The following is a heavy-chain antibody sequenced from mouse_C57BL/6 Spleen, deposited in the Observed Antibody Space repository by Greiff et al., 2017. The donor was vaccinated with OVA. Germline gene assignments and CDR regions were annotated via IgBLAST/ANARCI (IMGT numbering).Heavy chain of an antibody. CDR2: ISGGGGNT. CDR3: ARQGYYGNYLGYFDY. J-gene: IGHJ2*01. Sequence: EVQLVESGGGLVKPGGSLKLSCAASGFTFSSYTMSWVRQTPEKRLEWVATISGGGGNTYYPDSVKGRFTISRDNAKNTLYLQMSSLRSEDTALYYCARQGYYGNYLGYFDYWGQGTTLTVSS. V-gene: IGHV5-9*01. D-gene: IGHD2-1*01. CDR1: GFTFSSYT.